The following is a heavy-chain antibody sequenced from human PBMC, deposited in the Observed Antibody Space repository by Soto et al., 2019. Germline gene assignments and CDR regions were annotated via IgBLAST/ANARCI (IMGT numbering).Heavy chain of an antibody. CDR2: ILPSVGKA. V-gene: IGHV1-69*01. CDR3: ARGWNDFPH. J-gene: IGHJ1*01. D-gene: IGHD1-1*01. Sequence: QVQLVQSGAEVKKPGSSVKVSCQASGGTFSNFVFSWVRQDPGQGLECMGGILPSVGKANYAQHFQGRVTITADESTATVYLELSSLKSEDTAVYYCARGWNDFPHWGQGTLVTVSS. CDR1: GGTFSNFV.